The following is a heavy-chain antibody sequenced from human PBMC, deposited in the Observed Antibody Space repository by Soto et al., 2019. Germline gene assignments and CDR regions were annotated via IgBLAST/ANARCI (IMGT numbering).Heavy chain of an antibody. D-gene: IGHD6-19*01. Sequence: SETLSLTCAVYGGSFSGYYWSWIRQPPGKGLEWIGRINHSGSTYYNPSLKSRVTISVDTSKNQFSLKLSSVTAADTAVYYCARLVHSSGWYRIYYFDYWGQGTLVTVSS. CDR3: ARLVHSSGWYRIYYFDY. V-gene: IGHV4-34*01. CDR1: GGSFSGYY. J-gene: IGHJ4*02. CDR2: INHSGST.